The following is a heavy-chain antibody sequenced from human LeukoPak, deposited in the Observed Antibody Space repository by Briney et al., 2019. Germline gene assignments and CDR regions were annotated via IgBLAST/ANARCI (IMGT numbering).Heavy chain of an antibody. D-gene: IGHD2-2*01. V-gene: IGHV4-30-2*01. CDR1: GDSISSGGYS. CDR2: ISHGAST. Sequence: SETLSLTCVVSGDSISSGGYSWSWIRQPPGKGLEWIGYISHGASTYYNPSLKRRVTISVDRSKNQFSLRLSSVSAADTAVYYCARISGSRYYYGIDVWGQGTTVTVSS. J-gene: IGHJ6*02. CDR3: ARISGSRYYYGIDV.